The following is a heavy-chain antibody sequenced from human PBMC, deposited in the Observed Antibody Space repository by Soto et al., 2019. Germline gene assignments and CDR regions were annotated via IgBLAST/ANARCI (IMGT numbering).Heavy chain of an antibody. CDR3: ARGTARLFDY. CDR1: GGSFSGYY. Sequence: PSETLSLTCAVYGGSFSGYYWSWIRQPPGKGLEWIGEINHSGSTNYNPSLKSRVTISVDTSKNQFSLKLSSVTAADTAVHYCARGTARLFDYWGQGTLVTVSS. CDR2: INHSGST. J-gene: IGHJ4*02. V-gene: IGHV4-34*01. D-gene: IGHD6-6*01.